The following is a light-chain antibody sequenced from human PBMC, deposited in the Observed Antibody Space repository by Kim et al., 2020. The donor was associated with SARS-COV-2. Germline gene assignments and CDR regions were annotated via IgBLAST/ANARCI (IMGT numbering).Light chain of an antibody. Sequence: QSALTQPRSVSGSPGQSVTISCTGTSSNVGAYNYVSWYQQHPDKAPKLMIYDVNDRPSGVPDRFSGSKSGNTASLTISGLQAEDEADYYCCSYAGGYRHVLFGGGAQLTV. CDR2: DVN. V-gene: IGLV2-11*01. CDR1: SSNVGAYNY. J-gene: IGLJ2*01. CDR3: CSYAGGYRHVL.